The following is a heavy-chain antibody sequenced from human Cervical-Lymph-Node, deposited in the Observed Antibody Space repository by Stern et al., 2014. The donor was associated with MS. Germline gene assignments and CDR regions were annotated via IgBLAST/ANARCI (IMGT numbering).Heavy chain of an antibody. V-gene: IGHV3-53*01. J-gene: IGHJ3*02. D-gene: IGHD2-21*02. CDR3: ARGGGDWNAFAI. CDR1: GFTVTNNY. Sequence: VQLVESGGGLIQPGGSLRLSCAASGFTVTNNYMSWVRQAPGRGLEWVSVTSSDGRTNYADSVKGRFTISRDTSKNTVFLQMNGLRAEDTAVYYCARGGGDWNAFAIWGQGTTITVSS. CDR2: TSSDGRT.